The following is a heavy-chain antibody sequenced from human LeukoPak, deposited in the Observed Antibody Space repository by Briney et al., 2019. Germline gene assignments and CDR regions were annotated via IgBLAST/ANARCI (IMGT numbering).Heavy chain of an antibody. V-gene: IGHV3-30-3*01. CDR2: ISYDGSNK. J-gene: IGHJ6*01. CDR3: ARRLAYCGGDCYSSFRGHDYYYYGMDV. Sequence: GGSLRLSCAASGFTFSSYAMHWVRQAPGKGLEWVAVISYDGSNKYYADSVKGRFTISRDNSKSTLYLQMNSLRAEDTAVYYCARRLAYCGGDCYSSFRGHDYYYYGMDVWGQGTTVTVSS. CDR1: GFTFSSYA. D-gene: IGHD2-21*02.